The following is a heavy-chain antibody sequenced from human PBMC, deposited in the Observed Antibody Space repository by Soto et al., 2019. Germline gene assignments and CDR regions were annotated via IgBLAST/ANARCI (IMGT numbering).Heavy chain of an antibody. CDR2: MYNTGST. CDR3: ARDLWGYCGTDCYPLDV. CDR1: AGSISTYY. J-gene: IGHJ6*02. V-gene: IGHV4-59*01. Sequence: SETLSLTCTVSAGSISTYYWSWIRQPPGKGLEWIGYMYNTGSTVYNPSFKSRVTISVDTSKNQFSLKLNSVTAADTAVYYCARDLWGYCGTDCYPLDVWGQGTTVT. D-gene: IGHD2-21*02.